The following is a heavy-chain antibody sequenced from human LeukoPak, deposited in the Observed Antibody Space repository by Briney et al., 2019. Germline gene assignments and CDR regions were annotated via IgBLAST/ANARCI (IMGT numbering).Heavy chain of an antibody. Sequence: GGSLRLSCAASGFTFSSYEMKWVRQAPGRGLEWVSYISSSGSTIYYADSVKGRLTISRDNAKNSLYLQMNSLGAEDTAVYYCARGISGFDYWGQGTLVTVSS. D-gene: IGHD2-15*01. J-gene: IGHJ4*02. V-gene: IGHV3-48*03. CDR3: ARGISGFDY. CDR1: GFTFSSYE. CDR2: ISSSGSTI.